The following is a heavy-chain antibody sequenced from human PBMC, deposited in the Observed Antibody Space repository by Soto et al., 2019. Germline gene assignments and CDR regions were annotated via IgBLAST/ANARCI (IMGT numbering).Heavy chain of an antibody. CDR1: GFSFTGYY. D-gene: IGHD6-6*01. J-gene: IGHJ5*02. Sequence: SVEVSFKASGFSFTGYYIHWLRQAPGQGLEWMGWINAHSGGTEYAQKFQGRVTLTRDTSIATAYLTLTSLTSDDTALYYCAKDLTRQLAYWLDPWGQGTQVTVSS. CDR2: INAHSGGT. CDR3: AKDLTRQLAYWLDP. V-gene: IGHV1-2*02.